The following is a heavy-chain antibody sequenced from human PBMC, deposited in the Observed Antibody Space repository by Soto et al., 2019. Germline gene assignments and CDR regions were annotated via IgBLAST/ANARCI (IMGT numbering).Heavy chain of an antibody. V-gene: IGHV5-51*01. D-gene: IGHD3-22*01. CDR2: IYPGDSDT. J-gene: IGHJ6*02. CDR3: ARYDSSGYHTANYYYYGMDV. CDR1: GYSFTSYW. Sequence: GESLKISCKGSGYSFTSYWIGWVSQMPGKGLEWMGIIYPGDSDTRYSPSFQGQVTISADKSISTAYLQWSSLKASDTAMYYCARYDSSGYHTANYYYYGMDVWGQGTTVTVSS.